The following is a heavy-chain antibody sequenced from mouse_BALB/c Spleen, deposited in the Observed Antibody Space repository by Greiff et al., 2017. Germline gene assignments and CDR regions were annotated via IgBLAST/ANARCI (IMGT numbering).Heavy chain of an antibody. CDR2: IDPENGDT. V-gene: IGHV14-4*02. CDR3: NAYLRLRLLAMDY. Sequence: EVKLMESGAELVRPGASVKLSCTASGFNIKDYYMHWVKQRPEQGLEWIGWIDPENGDTEYAPKFQGKATMTADTSSNTAYLQLSSLTSEDTAVYYCNAYLRLRLLAMDYWGQGTSVTVSS. CDR1: GFNIKDYY. J-gene: IGHJ4*01. D-gene: IGHD1-2*01.